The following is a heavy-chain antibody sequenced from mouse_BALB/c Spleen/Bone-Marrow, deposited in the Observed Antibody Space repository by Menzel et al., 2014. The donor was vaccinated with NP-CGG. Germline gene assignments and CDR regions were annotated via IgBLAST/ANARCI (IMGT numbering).Heavy chain of an antibody. CDR3: SRSGKVRNAMDY. CDR1: GYTFTDHA. V-gene: IGHV1S137*01. CDR2: ISGYYGDA. D-gene: IGHD2-14*01. Sequence: VQLQQSGAKLVRPGVSVKISCKGSGYTFTDHAIHWVKRSHAKSLEWIGVISGYYGDAIYNQKFKGNATMTVDKSCSTAYMELARLTSEDSAIYYCSRSGKVRNAMDYWGQGTSVTVSS. J-gene: IGHJ4*01.